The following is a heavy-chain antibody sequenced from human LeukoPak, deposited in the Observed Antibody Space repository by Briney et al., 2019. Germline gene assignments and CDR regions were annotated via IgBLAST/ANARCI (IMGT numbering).Heavy chain of an antibody. D-gene: IGHD6-19*01. CDR1: GGSISSGDYY. CDR2: IYYSGSA. V-gene: IGHV4-30-4*01. Sequence: SETLSLTCTVSGGSISSGDYYWSWIRQPPGTGLEWIGYIYYSGSAYYNPSLKSRVTISVDTSKNQFSLKLSSVTAADTAVYYCARTGIAVAGTAYWGQGTLVTVSS. J-gene: IGHJ4*02. CDR3: ARTGIAVAGTAY.